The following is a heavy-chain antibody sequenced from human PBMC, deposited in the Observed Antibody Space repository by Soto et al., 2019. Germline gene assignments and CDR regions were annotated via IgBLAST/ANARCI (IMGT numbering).Heavy chain of an antibody. D-gene: IGHD6-13*01. V-gene: IGHV5-51*01. CDR3: ARHDVGIAAAGTLDYYYGMDV. CDR2: IYPGDSDT. Sequence: GESLKISCKGSGYSFTSYWIGWVRQMPGKGLEWMGIIYPGDSDTRYSPSFQGQVTISADKSISTAYLQWSSLKASDTAMYYCARHDVGIAAAGTLDYYYGMDVWGQGTTVTVSS. J-gene: IGHJ6*02. CDR1: GYSFTSYW.